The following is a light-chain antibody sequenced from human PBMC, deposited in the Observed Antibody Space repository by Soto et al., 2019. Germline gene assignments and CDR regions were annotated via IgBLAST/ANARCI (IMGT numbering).Light chain of an antibody. V-gene: IGLV2-14*01. J-gene: IGLJ1*01. CDR1: SSDVGAYNY. CDR2: EVS. CDR3: SSYTSSSTLV. Sequence: QSALTQPASVSGSPGQSITISCTGTSSDVGAYNYVSWYQHHPGKPPKLMIYEVSNRPSGVSNRSSGSKSGNTASLTISGLQAEDEAYYYCSSYTSSSTLVFGTGTKLTVL.